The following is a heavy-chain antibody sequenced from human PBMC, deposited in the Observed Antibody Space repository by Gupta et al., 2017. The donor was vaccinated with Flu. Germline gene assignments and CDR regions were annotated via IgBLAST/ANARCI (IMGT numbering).Heavy chain of an antibody. J-gene: IGHJ5*02. D-gene: IGHD6-19*01. CDR3: AREVYDGGWFPDL. CDR1: GFTFRSYT. CDR2: MKSDGKTT. V-gene: IGHV3-74*01. Sequence: EVQLVESGGGLVQPGGSLRLSCAASGFTFRSYTMQWVRQTPGKGLAWVSRMKSDGKTTYYVDAVKGRFTISRDNAKNTLYLQMNTLRAEDTAIYYCAREVYDGGWFPDLWGQGTLVTVSS.